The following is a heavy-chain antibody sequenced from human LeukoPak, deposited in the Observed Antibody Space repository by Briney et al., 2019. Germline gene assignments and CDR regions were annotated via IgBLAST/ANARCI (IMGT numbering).Heavy chain of an antibody. V-gene: IGHV3-53*05. Sequence: EGSLRLSCAASGFTVSSDYMSWVRQAPGKGLEWVSVIYSGGSTYYADSVKGRFTISRDKSKNTVYLQMNSLRFEDTAMYYCARNWFDPWGQGTLVTVSS. CDR3: ARNWFDP. CDR1: GFTVSSDY. J-gene: IGHJ5*02. CDR2: IYSGGST.